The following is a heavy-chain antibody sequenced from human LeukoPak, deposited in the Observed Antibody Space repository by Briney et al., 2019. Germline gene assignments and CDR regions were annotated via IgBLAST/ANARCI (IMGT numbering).Heavy chain of an antibody. CDR2: IYWDDDK. CDR3: AHSFVVAAAGIFPVRYYYYYMGV. J-gene: IGHJ6*03. D-gene: IGHD6-13*01. Sequence: SGPTLVNPTQTLTLTCTFSGFSLSTSGVGVGWIRQPPGKALEWLALIYWDDDKRYSPSLKSRLTITKDTSKNQVVLTMTNMDPVDTATYYCAHSFVVAAAGIFPVRYYYYYMGVWGKGTTVTVSS. V-gene: IGHV2-5*02. CDR1: GFSLSTSGVG.